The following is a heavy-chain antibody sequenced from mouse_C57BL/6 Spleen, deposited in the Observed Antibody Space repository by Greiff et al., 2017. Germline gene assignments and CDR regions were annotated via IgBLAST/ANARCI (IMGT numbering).Heavy chain of an antibody. V-gene: IGHV1-59*01. CDR3: ARFPHYYGRSYEDWYFDV. Sequence: VQLQQPGAELVRPGTSVKLSCKASGYTFTSYWMHWVKQRPGQGLEWIGVIDPSDSYTNYNQKFKGKATLTVDTSSSTAYMQLSSLTSEDSAVYYCARFPHYYGRSYEDWYFDVWGTGTTVTVSS. CDR2: IDPSDSYT. D-gene: IGHD1-1*01. CDR1: GYTFTSYW. J-gene: IGHJ1*03.